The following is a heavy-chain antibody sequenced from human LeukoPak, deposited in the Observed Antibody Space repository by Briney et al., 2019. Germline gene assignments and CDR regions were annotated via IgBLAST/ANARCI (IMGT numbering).Heavy chain of an antibody. Sequence: GGSLRLSCAASGFTFSSYMMNWVRQAPGKGLEWVANIKQDGSEKYYVDSVKGRFTISRDNAKNSLYLQMNSLRAEDTAVYYCARGYYYDSSEPLDYWGQGTLVTVSS. J-gene: IGHJ4*02. CDR3: ARGYYYDSSEPLDY. CDR2: IKQDGSEK. D-gene: IGHD3-22*01. V-gene: IGHV3-7*03. CDR1: GFTFSSYM.